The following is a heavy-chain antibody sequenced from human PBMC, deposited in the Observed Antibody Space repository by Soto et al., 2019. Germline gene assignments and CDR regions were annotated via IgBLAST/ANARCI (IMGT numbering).Heavy chain of an antibody. J-gene: IGHJ4*02. V-gene: IGHV1-18*01. CDR3: ARWRGYNNTYYVSDY. D-gene: IGHD1-20*01. CDR2: ISAYNGNT. Sequence: QVQLVQSGAEVKKPGASVKVSCKASGYTFTHYGISWVRQAPGQGLEWMGWISAYNGNTNYAQKLQGRVTMTTDTSPTTVSMELRSLRSDDTAVYYCARWRGYNNTYYVSDYWGQGTLVTVSS. CDR1: GYTFTHYG.